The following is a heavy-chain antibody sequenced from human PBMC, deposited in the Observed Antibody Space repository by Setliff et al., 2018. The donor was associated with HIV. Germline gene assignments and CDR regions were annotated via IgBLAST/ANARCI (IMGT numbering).Heavy chain of an antibody. D-gene: IGHD6-19*01. CDR3: ARARSDWYNVRPYYFDL. Sequence: TLSLTCAVSGASFVGDNHWSWIRQTPERGLEWIAYFMYTDIHYVNYLNYRNPSLASRLSISVDKSKNQFSLTLSSVTAGDTAVYYCARARSDWYNVRPYYFDLWGQGTPVTVSS. J-gene: IGHJ4*02. V-gene: IGHV4-30-4*01. CDR1: GASFVGDNH. CDR2: FMYTDIHYVNYLN.